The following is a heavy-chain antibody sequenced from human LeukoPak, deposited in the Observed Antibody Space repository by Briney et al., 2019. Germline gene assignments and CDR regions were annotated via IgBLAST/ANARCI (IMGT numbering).Heavy chain of an antibody. V-gene: IGHV4-34*01. CDR2: INHSGST. J-gene: IGHJ6*03. CDR3: ARGLTPMDV. CDR1: GGSFSGYY. Sequence: SETLSLTCAVYGGSFSGYYWSWIRQPPGKGLEWIGEINHSGSTNYNPSLKSRVTISVDTSKNQFSLKLSSVTTADTAVYYCARGLTPMDVWGKGTTVTISS.